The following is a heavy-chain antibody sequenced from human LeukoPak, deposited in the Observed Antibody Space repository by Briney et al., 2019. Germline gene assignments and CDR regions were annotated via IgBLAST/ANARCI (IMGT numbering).Heavy chain of an antibody. V-gene: IGHV3-74*01. CDR3: ARHFDGKGSFDF. J-gene: IGHJ5*01. D-gene: IGHD4-23*01. CDR2: ISSDGSDT. Sequence: GGSLRLSCAASGFNFASRWMHWVRQVPGKGLVWVSRISSDGSDTTYADSVKGRFTISRDNVKKIVYLQMRSLRVEDTAVYYCARHFDGKGSFDFWGQGTVATVSS. CDR1: GFNFASRW.